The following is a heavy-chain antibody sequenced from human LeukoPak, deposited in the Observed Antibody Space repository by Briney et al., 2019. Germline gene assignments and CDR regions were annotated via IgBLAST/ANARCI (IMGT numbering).Heavy chain of an antibody. V-gene: IGHV1-2*02. D-gene: IGHD5-12*01. Sequence: VASVKVSCKASGYTFTGYYMHWVRQAPGQGLEWMGWINPNSGGTNYAQKFQGRVTMTRDTSISTAYMELSRLRSDDTAVYYCAITLPVNYDNWFDPWGQGTLVTVSS. CDR3: AITLPVNYDNWFDP. CDR2: INPNSGGT. J-gene: IGHJ5*02. CDR1: GYTFTGYY.